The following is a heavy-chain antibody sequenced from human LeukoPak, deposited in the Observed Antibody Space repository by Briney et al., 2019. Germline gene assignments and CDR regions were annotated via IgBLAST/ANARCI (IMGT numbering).Heavy chain of an antibody. D-gene: IGHD3-3*01. V-gene: IGHV3-23*01. Sequence: GGSLRLSCAASGFTFSSYAMSWVRQAPGKGLEWVSAISGSGGSTYYADSVKGRFTISRDNSKNTPYLQMNSLRAEDTAVYYCAKDQFITIFGESINWFDPWGQGTLVTVSS. J-gene: IGHJ5*02. CDR3: AKDQFITIFGESINWFDP. CDR1: GFTFSSYA. CDR2: ISGSGGST.